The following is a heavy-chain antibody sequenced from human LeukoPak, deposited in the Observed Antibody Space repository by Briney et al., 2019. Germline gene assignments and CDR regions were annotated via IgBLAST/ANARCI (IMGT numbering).Heavy chain of an antibody. Sequence: SETLSLTCTVSGGSISSSSYYWGWIRQPPGKGLEWIGSTYYSGSTYYNPSLKSRVTISVDTSKNQFSLKLSSVTAADTAVYYCARLGDGYNLYYFDYWGQGTLVTVSS. CDR1: GGSISSSSYY. D-gene: IGHD5-24*01. J-gene: IGHJ4*02. CDR3: ARLGDGYNLYYFDY. CDR2: TYYSGST. V-gene: IGHV4-39*01.